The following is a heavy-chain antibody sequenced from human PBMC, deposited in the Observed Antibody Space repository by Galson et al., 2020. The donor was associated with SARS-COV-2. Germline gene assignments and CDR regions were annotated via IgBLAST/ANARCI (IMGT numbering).Heavy chain of an antibody. CDR1: GGSISSGGYS. D-gene: IGHD3-10*01. V-gene: IGHV4-30-2*01. Sequence: SETLSLTCAVSGGSISSGGYSWSWIRQPPGKGLEWIGYIYHSGSTYYNPSLKSRVTISVDRSKNQFSLKLSSVTAADTAVYYCARGPVLLWFGELKNWFDPWCQGTLVTVSS. J-gene: IGHJ5*02. CDR3: ARGPVLLWFGELKNWFDP. CDR2: IYHSGST.